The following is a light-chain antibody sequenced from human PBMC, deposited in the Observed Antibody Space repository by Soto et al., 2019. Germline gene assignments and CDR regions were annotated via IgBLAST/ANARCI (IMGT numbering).Light chain of an antibody. Sequence: QSVLTQPPSASGTPGQRVTISCSGGSSNIGTNTVNWYQQLPGTALKLLIYISDQRPSGVPDRFSGSKSGASASLAISGLQSEDEADYYCAAWDDSLNGPVFGGGTKLTVL. CDR2: ISD. J-gene: IGLJ2*01. V-gene: IGLV1-44*01. CDR1: SSNIGTNT. CDR3: AAWDDSLNGPV.